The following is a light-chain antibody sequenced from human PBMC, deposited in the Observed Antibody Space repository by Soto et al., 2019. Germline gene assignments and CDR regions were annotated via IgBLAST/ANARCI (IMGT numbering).Light chain of an antibody. J-gene: IGLJ2*01. CDR3: SSYTISRDMV. Sequence: QSALTQPASVSGSPGQSITISCTGTSSDVGGYNYVSWYQQHPGKGPKLMIYDVSNRPSGVSNRFSGSKSGNTASLTISGLQAEDEADYYCSSYTISRDMVFGGGTKLTVL. CDR1: SSDVGGYNY. CDR2: DVS. V-gene: IGLV2-14*01.